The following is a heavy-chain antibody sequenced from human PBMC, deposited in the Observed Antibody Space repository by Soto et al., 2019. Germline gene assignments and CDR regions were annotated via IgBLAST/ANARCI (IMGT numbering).Heavy chain of an antibody. J-gene: IGHJ4*02. Sequence: EVQLVESGGGLVKPGGSLRLSCAASGFTFSNAWMSWVRQAPGKGLEWVGRIKSKTDGGTTDYAAPVKGRFTISRDDSKNTLYLQMNSLKTEDTAAYYCTTVLVCSSTSCQDYWGQGTLVTVSS. V-gene: IGHV3-15*01. CDR3: TTVLVCSSTSCQDY. CDR2: IKSKTDGGTT. CDR1: GFTFSNAW. D-gene: IGHD2-2*01.